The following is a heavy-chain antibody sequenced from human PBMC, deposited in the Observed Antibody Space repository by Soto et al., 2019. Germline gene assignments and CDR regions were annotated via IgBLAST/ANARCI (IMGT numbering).Heavy chain of an antibody. Sequence: QVQLQESGPGLVKPSQTLSLTCTVSGGSISSGGYYWSWIRQHPGKGLEWIGYIYYSGSTYYNPSLNGRVTISVETPTHWLSLKLRSVTAANTAVYYCARSVFPWGQGTLVTVSS. CDR2: IYYSGST. V-gene: IGHV4-31*03. J-gene: IGHJ5*02. CDR1: GGSISSGGYY. CDR3: ARSVFP.